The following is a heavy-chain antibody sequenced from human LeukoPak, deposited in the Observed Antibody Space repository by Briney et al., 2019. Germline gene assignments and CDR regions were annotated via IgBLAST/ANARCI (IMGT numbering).Heavy chain of an antibody. CDR2: ITDSGSDT. CDR1: GLAFNTHA. D-gene: IGHD2-21*02. J-gene: IGHJ2*01. V-gene: IGHV3-23*01. CDR3: AKGPRAGLRYWYFDL. Sequence: GGSLRLSCATSGLAFNTHAMSWVRQAPGKGLEWVSGITDSGSDTFYGDSVKGRFTISRDNSNNTLFLQMNSLSADDTAVYFCAKGPRAGLRYWYFDLWGRGSLVTVSS.